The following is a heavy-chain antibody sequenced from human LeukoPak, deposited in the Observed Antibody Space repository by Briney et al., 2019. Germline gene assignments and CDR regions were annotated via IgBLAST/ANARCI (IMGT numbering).Heavy chain of an antibody. J-gene: IGHJ5*02. CDR3: ATDLGSGWYDWFDP. CDR1: GYTLTELS. CDR2: FDPEDGET. Sequence: ASVKVSCKVSGYTLTELSMHWVRQAPGKGLEWMGGFDPEDGETIYAQKFQGRVTMTEDTSTDTAYMELSSLRSEDTAVYYCATDLGSGWYDWFDPWGQGTLVTVSS. D-gene: IGHD6-19*01. V-gene: IGHV1-24*01.